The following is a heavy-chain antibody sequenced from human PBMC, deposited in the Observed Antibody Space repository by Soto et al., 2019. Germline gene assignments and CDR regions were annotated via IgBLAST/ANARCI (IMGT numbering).Heavy chain of an antibody. CDR1: GLNFASYA. CDR3: AKYITAATRYFDL. Sequence: EVQLLESGGGLVQSGGSLRLSCAASGLNFASYAMTWIRQAPGKGLEWVSATSGDAANTQYADSVKGRFTMSRDNSKNTLYLQMNSQRAEDTAVYFCAKYITAATRYFDLWGRGTLVTVSS. J-gene: IGHJ2*01. V-gene: IGHV3-23*01. CDR2: TSGDAANT. D-gene: IGHD1-20*01.